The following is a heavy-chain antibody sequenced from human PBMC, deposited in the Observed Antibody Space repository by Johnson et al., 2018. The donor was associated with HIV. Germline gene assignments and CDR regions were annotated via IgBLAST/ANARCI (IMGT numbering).Heavy chain of an antibody. V-gene: IGHV3-33*06. CDR1: GFTFSSYG. CDR3: VNLPVAASYVAFDI. CDR2: IWYDGSNK. Sequence: VESGGGVVQPGRSLRLSCAASGFTFSSYGMHWVRQAPGKGLEWVAVIWYDGSNKYYADSVKGRFTISRDNSKNTLYLQMNSLRAEDTAVYYCVNLPVAASYVAFDIWGQGTMVTVSS. D-gene: IGHD1-26*01. J-gene: IGHJ3*02.